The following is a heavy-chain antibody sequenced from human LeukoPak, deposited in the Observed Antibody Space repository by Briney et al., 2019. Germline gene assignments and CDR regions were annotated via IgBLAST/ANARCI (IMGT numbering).Heavy chain of an antibody. Sequence: SETLSLTCAVYGGSFSGYYWSWIRQPPGKGLEWIGEINHSGSTNYNPSLKSRVTISVNTSKNQFTLKLSSVTAADTAVYYCARGRGGGDTAMGSAFDYWGQGTLVTVSS. CDR1: GGSFSGYY. J-gene: IGHJ4*02. CDR2: INHSGST. CDR3: ARGRGGGDTAMGSAFDY. V-gene: IGHV4-34*01. D-gene: IGHD5-18*01.